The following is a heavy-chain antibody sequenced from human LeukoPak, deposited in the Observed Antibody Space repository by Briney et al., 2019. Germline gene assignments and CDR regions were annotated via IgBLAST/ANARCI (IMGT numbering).Heavy chain of an antibody. CDR2: INPSGGST. V-gene: IGHV1-46*01. CDR1: GGTFSSYA. Sequence: ASVKVSCKASGGTFSSYAISWVRQAPGQGLEWMGIINPSGGSTSYAQKFQGRVTMTRDMSTSTVYMELSSLRSEDTAVYYCARDLGAGVLYPDYWGQGTLVTVSS. CDR3: ARDLGAGVLYPDY. J-gene: IGHJ4*02. D-gene: IGHD3-10*01.